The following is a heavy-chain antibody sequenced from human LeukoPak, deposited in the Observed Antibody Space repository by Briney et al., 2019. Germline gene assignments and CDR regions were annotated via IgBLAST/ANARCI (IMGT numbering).Heavy chain of an antibody. V-gene: IGHV3-7*01. Sequence: GGSLRLSCAASGFTFSSYAMHWVRQAPGKGLEWVANIKYDGDEEYYVDSVKGRFTISRDNAKNSLYLQLNSLRVEDTAVYYCKSGGAAPGSFDNWGQGTLVTVSP. CDR2: IKYDGDEE. CDR3: KSGGAAPGSFDN. D-gene: IGHD6-13*01. CDR1: GFTFSSYA. J-gene: IGHJ4*02.